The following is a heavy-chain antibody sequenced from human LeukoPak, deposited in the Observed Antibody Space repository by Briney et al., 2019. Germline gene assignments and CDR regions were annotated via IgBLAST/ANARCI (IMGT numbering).Heavy chain of an antibody. CDR3: ATARRVIRARGWFDP. D-gene: IGHD2-21*01. J-gene: IGHJ5*02. V-gene: IGHV4-34*01. CDR1: GGSFSGYY. Sequence: SETLSLTCAVYGGSFSGYYWSWIRQRPGKGLEWIGEINHSGSTNYNPSLQSRVTISVDKSKNQFSLKLSSVTAAATAVYYCATARRVIRARGWFDPWGQGTLVAVSS. CDR2: INHSGST.